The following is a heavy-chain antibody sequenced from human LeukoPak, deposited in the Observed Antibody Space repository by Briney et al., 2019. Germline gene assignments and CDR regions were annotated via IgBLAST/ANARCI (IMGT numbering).Heavy chain of an antibody. V-gene: IGHV1-2*02. J-gene: IGHJ4*02. CDR3: ARETSAGTGYSSDY. CDR1: GYTFTGYY. D-gene: IGHD6-13*01. Sequence: ASVKVSCKASGYTFTGYYMHWVRQAPGQGLEWMGWINPNSGGTNYAQKFQGRVTMTRDTSISTAYMELSRLRSDDTAVYYCARETSAGTGYSSDYWGQGTLVTVSS. CDR2: INPNSGGT.